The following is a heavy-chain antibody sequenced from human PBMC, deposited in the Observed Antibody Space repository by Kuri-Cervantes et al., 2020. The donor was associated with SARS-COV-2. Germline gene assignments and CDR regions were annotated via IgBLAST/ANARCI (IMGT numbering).Heavy chain of an antibody. V-gene: IGHV3-7*01. D-gene: IGHD2-15*01. J-gene: IGHJ4*02. CDR3: ARECSGGSCYFDY. Sequence: GESLKISCAVSGFTFSSYWMSWVRQAPGKGLEWVANIKQDGSEKYYVDSVKGRFTISRDNAKNSLYLQMNSLRAEDTAVYYCARECSGGSCYFDYWGQGTLVTVSS. CDR2: IKQDGSEK. CDR1: GFTFSSYW.